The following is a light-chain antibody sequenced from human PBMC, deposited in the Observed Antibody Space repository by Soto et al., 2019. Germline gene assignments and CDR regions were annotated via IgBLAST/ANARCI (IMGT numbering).Light chain of an antibody. CDR1: KNIANK. Sequence: TQSPALLSVSPGERATLSCRASKNIANKVAWYQQSPGQTPRLLIYGASTRASGVPDKFSGSGSGTDFTLTITNPQAEDFATYYCQQYYDWPPNTFGQGTKVDIK. CDR3: QQYYDWPPNT. J-gene: IGKJ2*01. CDR2: GAS. V-gene: IGKV3D-15*01.